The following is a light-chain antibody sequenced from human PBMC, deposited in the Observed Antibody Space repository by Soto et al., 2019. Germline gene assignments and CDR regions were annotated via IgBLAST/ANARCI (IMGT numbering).Light chain of an antibody. CDR1: QSVSSNS. V-gene: IGKV3-20*01. CDR3: QQYGSSPRT. J-gene: IGKJ1*01. Sequence: IVLTQSPGTLSLSPGDRATLSCRASQSVSSNSLAWYQQKCGQAPKLLIYGASIRATGIPDRFSGSGSGTDFTLTISRLKPEDFAVYYCQQYGSSPRTFGQGTRVEIK. CDR2: GAS.